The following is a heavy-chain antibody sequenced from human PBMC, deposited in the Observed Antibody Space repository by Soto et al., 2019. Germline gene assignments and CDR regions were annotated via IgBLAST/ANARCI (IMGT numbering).Heavy chain of an antibody. CDR2: IIPIFGTA. CDR1: GGTFSSYA. Sequence: WASVKVSCKASGGTFSSYAISWVRQAPGQGLEWMGGIIPIFGTANYAQKFQGRVTITADKSTSTAYMELSSLRSEDTAVYYCAASSGGVYYYGMDVWGQGTTVTVSS. D-gene: IGHD2-15*01. V-gene: IGHV1-69*06. CDR3: AASSGGVYYYGMDV. J-gene: IGHJ6*02.